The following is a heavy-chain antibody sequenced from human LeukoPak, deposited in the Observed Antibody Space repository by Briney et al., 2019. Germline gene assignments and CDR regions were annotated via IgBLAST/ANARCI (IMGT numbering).Heavy chain of an antibody. V-gene: IGHV4-34*01. J-gene: IGHJ4*02. Sequence: SETLSLTCAVYGGSFSGYYWSWIRQPPGKGLEWIGEINHSGSTNYNPSLKSRVTISVDTSKNQFSLKLSSVTAADTAVYYCARGRFGVATTRVTTFDYWGQGTLVTVSS. D-gene: IGHD3-10*01. CDR3: ARGRFGVATTRVTTFDY. CDR2: INHSGST. CDR1: GGSFSGYY.